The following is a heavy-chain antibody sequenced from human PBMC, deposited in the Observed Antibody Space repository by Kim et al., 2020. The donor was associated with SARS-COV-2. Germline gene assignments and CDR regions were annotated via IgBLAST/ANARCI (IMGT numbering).Heavy chain of an antibody. Sequence: GGSLRLSCVASGFTFSTYWMSWVRQAPGKGLEWVANIKQDGSEKYYVDSVKGRFTISRDSAKNSVYLQMNSLRVEDTAVYYCARDRGVAGTDYYYYYGM. V-gene: IGHV3-7*05. J-gene: IGHJ6*01. CDR2: IKQDGSEK. CDR3: ARDRGVAGTDYYYYYGM. D-gene: IGHD6-19*01. CDR1: GFTFSTYW.